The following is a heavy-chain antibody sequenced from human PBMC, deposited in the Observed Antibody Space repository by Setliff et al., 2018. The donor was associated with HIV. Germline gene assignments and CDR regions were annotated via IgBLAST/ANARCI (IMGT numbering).Heavy chain of an antibody. CDR1: GYAFTDYS. CDR3: ARGIKGIATTGKYYFDY. CDR2: INPDSRGT. V-gene: IGHV1-2*06. D-gene: IGHD6-13*01. Sequence: GASVKVSCKTSGYAFTDYSIHWVRQAPGQGLEWVGRINPDSRGTNYAQTFQGRVTMTRDTSVSTAYMELSRLKSDDTAVFYGARGIKGIATTGKYYFDYWGQGTLVTVSS. J-gene: IGHJ4*02.